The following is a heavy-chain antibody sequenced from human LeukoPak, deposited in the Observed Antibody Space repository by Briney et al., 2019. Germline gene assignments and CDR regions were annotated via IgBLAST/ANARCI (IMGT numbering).Heavy chain of an antibody. Sequence: PGGPLRLSCAASGFTFSSYEMNWVRQAPGKGLEGVSYISSSGSTIYYADSVKGRFTISRDNAKNSLYLQMNSLRAEDTAVYYCARLTRYCSGGSCYRHFDYWGQGTLVTVSS. CDR2: ISSSGSTI. J-gene: IGHJ4*02. CDR1: GFTFSSYE. D-gene: IGHD2-15*01. CDR3: ARLTRYCSGGSCYRHFDY. V-gene: IGHV3-48*03.